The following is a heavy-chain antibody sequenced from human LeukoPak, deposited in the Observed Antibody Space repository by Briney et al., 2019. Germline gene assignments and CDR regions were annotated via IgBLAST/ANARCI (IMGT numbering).Heavy chain of an antibody. CDR3: ATALYSSGWYYFDY. D-gene: IGHD6-19*01. Sequence: GASVKVSFKASGYTFTSYGISWVRQAPGQGLEWMGWISAYNGNTNYAQKLQGRVTMTTDTSTSTAYMELSSLRSEDTAVYYCATALYSSGWYYFDYWGQGTLVTVSS. V-gene: IGHV1-18*01. CDR1: GYTFTSYG. J-gene: IGHJ4*02. CDR2: ISAYNGNT.